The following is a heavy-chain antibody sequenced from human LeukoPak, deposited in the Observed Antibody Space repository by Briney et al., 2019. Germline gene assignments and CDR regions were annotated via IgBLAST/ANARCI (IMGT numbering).Heavy chain of an antibody. D-gene: IGHD3-16*01. CDR2: IIPIYAAP. J-gene: IGHJ4*02. Sequence: GASVKVSCKASGGSFRSFAISWVRQAPGQGLEWVGGIIPIYAAPNYAQKYLGRITITADISTGTAYMELSSLRSEDTAMYYCARAAFLNVDNYGYFYSWGQGTLVTVSS. V-gene: IGHV1-69*06. CDR3: ARAAFLNVDNYGYFYS. CDR1: GGSFRSFA.